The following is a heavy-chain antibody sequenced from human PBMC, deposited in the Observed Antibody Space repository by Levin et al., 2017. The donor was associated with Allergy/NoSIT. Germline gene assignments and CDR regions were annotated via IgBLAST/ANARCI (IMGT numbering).Heavy chain of an antibody. D-gene: IGHD3-10*01. CDR1: GFTFTDAW. CDR3: TTDPNITMVVWVAQKGY. Sequence: GGSLRLSCAAYGFTFTDAWMSWVRQAPGKELEWVGRIKSKSDGATADYAAPVKGRFAISRDDSKNTFYLQMNSLKTEDTAVYYCTTDPNITMVVWVAQKGYWGQGTLVTVSS. CDR2: IKSKSDGATA. V-gene: IGHV3-15*01. J-gene: IGHJ4*02.